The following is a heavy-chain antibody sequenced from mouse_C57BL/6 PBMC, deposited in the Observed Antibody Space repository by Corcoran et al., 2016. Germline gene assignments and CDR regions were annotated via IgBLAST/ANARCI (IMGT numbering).Heavy chain of an antibody. CDR2: INTYSGVP. D-gene: IGHD1-1*01. J-gene: IGHJ2*01. CDR3: ARKLGYYGSSSDY. Sequence: QIQLVQSGPELKKPGETVKISCKASGYTFTTYGMSWVKQAPGKGLKWMGWINTYSGVPTYADDFKGRFAFSLETSASTAYLQINNLKNEDTATYFCARKLGYYGSSSDYWGQGTTLTVSS. CDR1: GYTFTTYG. V-gene: IGHV9-3*01.